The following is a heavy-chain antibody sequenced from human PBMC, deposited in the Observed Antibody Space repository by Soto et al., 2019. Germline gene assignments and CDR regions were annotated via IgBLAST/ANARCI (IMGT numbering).Heavy chain of an antibody. CDR2: IIPIFGTA. J-gene: IGHJ3*02. D-gene: IGHD3-10*01. CDR1: GGTFSSYA. CDR3: ARGGDAMVRGVIITGVAFDI. V-gene: IGHV1-69*01. Sequence: QVQLVQSGAEVKKPGSSVQVSCKASGGTFSSYAISWVRQAPGQGLEWMGGIIPIFGTANYAQKFQGRVTITADESTSTAYMELSSLRSEDTAVYYCARGGDAMVRGVIITGVAFDIWGQGTMVTVSS.